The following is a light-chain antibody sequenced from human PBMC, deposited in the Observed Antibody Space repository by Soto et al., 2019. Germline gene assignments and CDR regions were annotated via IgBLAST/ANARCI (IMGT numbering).Light chain of an antibody. CDR1: QSVSSY. CDR2: DAS. V-gene: IGKV3-11*01. CDR3: QQRSNWAVT. Sequence: EIVLTQSPATLSLSPGERATLSCRASQSVSSYLAWYQQKPGQAPRLLIYDASNRATGIPARFSGSGSGTDFTLTISSLEPEDFEVYYCQQRSNWAVTFGQGTRLAIK. J-gene: IGKJ5*01.